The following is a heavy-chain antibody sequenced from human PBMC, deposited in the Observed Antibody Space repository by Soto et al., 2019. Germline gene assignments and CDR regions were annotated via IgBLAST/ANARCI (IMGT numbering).Heavy chain of an antibody. J-gene: IGHJ1*01. CDR3: ARGLWNDVFQY. CDR2: VHHTGST. CDR1: GGSISSGGYS. V-gene: IGHV4-30-2*01. D-gene: IGHD1-1*01. Sequence: QVQLQESGSRLLKPSQTLSLTCAVSGGSISSGGYSWTWLRQPPGKGLEWIGYVHHTGSTTYNPSLKTRVNISVDRPNNQFFLTLTSATAADSAIYYCARGLWNDVFQYWGRGILVTVSS.